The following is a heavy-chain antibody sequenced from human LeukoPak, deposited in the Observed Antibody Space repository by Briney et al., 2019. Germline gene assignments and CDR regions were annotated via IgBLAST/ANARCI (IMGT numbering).Heavy chain of an antibody. J-gene: IGHJ3*02. V-gene: IGHV3-48*04. CDR3: ARGSGDSITGAFDI. CDR2: ISNSGTTM. Sequence: GSLRLSCAASGFTFSSYAMSWVRQAPGKGLEWVSYISNSGTTMYYVDSVKGRFTISRDNAKNSLYLQMNSLRAEDTAIYYCARGSGDSITGAFDIWGQGTMVTVSS. D-gene: IGHD3-10*01. CDR1: GFTFSSYA.